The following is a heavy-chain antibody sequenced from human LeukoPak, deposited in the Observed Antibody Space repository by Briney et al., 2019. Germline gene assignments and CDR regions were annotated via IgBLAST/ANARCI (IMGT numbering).Heavy chain of an antibody. J-gene: IGHJ4*02. V-gene: IGHV3-21*04. CDR1: GFTFSSYS. D-gene: IGHD6-19*01. CDR3: ARGTSGWYFDY. Sequence: NPGGSLRLSCAASGFTFSSYSMNWVRQAPGKGLEWVSSISSSGSYIYYADSVKGRFTISRDNAKNSLYLQMNSLRAEDTAVYYCARGTSGWYFDYWGQGTLVTVSS. CDR2: ISSSGSYI.